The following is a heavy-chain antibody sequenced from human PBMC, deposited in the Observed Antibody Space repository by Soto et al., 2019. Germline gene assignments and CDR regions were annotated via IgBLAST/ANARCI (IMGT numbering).Heavy chain of an antibody. CDR1: GFTFSNYA. CDR3: ARTGYDSSGYFVEYYFDY. J-gene: IGHJ4*02. CDR2: ISNDGSNP. V-gene: IGHV3-30-3*01. D-gene: IGHD3-22*01. Sequence: QVQLVESGGGVVQPERSLRLSCAASGFTFSNYAMHWVRQARGTGLEWVAVISNDGSNPYYADSVKGRFTISRDNSKNKLYLQMNSLRPEDTAVYYCARTGYDSSGYFVEYYFDYWGQGTLVTVSS.